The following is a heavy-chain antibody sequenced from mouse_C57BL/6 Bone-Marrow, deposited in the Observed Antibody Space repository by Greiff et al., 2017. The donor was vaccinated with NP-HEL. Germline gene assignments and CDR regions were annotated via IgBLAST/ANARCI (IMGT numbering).Heavy chain of an antibody. CDR3: AREGYYDSSPYWYFDV. J-gene: IGHJ1*03. Sequence: EVMLVESGGGLVKPGGSLKLSCAASGFTFSSYAMSWVRQTPEKRLEWVATISDGGSYTYYPDNVKGRFTISRDNAKNNLYLQMSHLKSEDTAMYYCAREGYYDSSPYWYFDVWGTGTTVTVSS. CDR2: ISDGGSYT. V-gene: IGHV5-4*01. D-gene: IGHD1-1*01. CDR1: GFTFSSYA.